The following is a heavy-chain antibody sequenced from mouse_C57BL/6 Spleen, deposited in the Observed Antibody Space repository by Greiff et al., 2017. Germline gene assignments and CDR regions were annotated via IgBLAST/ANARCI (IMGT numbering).Heavy chain of an antibody. J-gene: IGHJ4*01. Sequence: VQLVESGPGLVQPSQSLSITCTVSGFSLTSYGVHWVRQSPGKGLEWLGVIWSGGSTDYNAAFISRLSISKDNSKSQVFFKMNSLQADDTAIYYCARGALYGSSPYYYAMDYWGQGTSVTVSS. CDR1: GFSLTSYG. D-gene: IGHD1-1*01. CDR3: ARGALYGSSPYYYAMDY. V-gene: IGHV2-2*01. CDR2: IWSGGST.